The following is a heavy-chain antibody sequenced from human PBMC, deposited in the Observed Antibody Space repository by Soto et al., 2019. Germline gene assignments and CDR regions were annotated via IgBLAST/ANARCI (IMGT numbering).Heavy chain of an antibody. Sequence: QVQLVQSGAEVKKPGSSVKVSCKASGGIFSTYAISWLRQAPGQGLEWMGGIIPLFGTPNYAQRFQGRVTITADETTSTAYMELSRRRSEDTAVYYCARYRDDYFSGNYYNRIDFWGQGTLVTVS. V-gene: IGHV1-69*01. D-gene: IGHD3-10*01. CDR3: ARYRDDYFSGNYYNRIDF. J-gene: IGHJ4*02. CDR2: IIPLFGTP. CDR1: GGIFSTYA.